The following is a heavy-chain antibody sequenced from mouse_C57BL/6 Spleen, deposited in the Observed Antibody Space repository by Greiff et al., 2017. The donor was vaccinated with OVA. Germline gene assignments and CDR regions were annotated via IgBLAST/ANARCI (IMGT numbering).Heavy chain of an antibody. CDR1: GYAFSSSW. V-gene: IGHV1-82*01. CDR2: IYPGDGDT. D-gene: IGHD2-10*02. CDR3: ARGGYGNYGGWYFDV. Sequence: VQLQQSGPELVKPGASVKISCKASGYAFSSSWMNWVKQRPGKGLEWIGRIYPGDGDTNYNGKFKGKATLTADKSSSTAYMQLSSLTSEDSAVYFCARGGYGNYGGWYFDVWGTGTTVTVSS. J-gene: IGHJ1*03.